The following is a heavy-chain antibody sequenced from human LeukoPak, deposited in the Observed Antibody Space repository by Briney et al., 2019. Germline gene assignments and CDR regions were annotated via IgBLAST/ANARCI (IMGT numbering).Heavy chain of an antibody. CDR1: GGTFSSYA. D-gene: IGHD1-26*01. CDR3: ARDSIVGATTFDY. V-gene: IGHV1-69*06. Sequence: SVKVSCKASGGTFSSYAISWVRQAPGQGLEWMGGIIPIFGTANYAQKFQGRVTITADKSTSTAYMELSSLRSEDTAVYYCARDSIVGATTFDYWGQGTLVTVSS. CDR2: IIPIFGTA. J-gene: IGHJ4*02.